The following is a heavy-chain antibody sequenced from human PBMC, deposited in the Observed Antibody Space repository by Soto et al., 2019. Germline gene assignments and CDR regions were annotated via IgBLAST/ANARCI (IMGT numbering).Heavy chain of an antibody. CDR3: ARDYYCTDNNCYDVFDI. D-gene: IGHD2-8*02. Sequence: ASVKVSCKASSYTFTNYGLSWVRQVPGQGLEWMGWVATYKNYAHGRTHYTQKFQDRVTMTADPSTSTAYMELRSLNSDDTAVYYCARDYYCTDNNCYDVFDIWGQGTMVTVSS. J-gene: IGHJ3*02. CDR2: VATYKNYAHGRT. V-gene: IGHV1-18*01. CDR1: SYTFTNYG.